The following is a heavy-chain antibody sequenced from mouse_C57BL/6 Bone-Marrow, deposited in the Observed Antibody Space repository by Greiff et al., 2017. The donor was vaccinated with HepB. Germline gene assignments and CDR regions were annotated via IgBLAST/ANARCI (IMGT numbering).Heavy chain of an antibody. V-gene: IGHV5-16*01. CDR2: INYDGSST. Sequence: EVKLVESEGGLVQPGSSMKLSCTASGFTFSDYYMAWVRQVPEKGLEWVANINYDGSSTYYLDSLKSRFIISRDNAKNILYLQMSSLKSEDTATYYCARAGCYYAMDYWGQGTSVTVSS. CDR3: ARAGCYYAMDY. J-gene: IGHJ4*01. CDR1: GFTFSDYY.